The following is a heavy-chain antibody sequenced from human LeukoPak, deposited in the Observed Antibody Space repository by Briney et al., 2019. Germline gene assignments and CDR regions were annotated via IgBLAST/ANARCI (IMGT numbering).Heavy chain of an antibody. Sequence: GGSLRLSCAASGFTFSDYYMSWIRQAPGKGLEWVSYISSSGSTIYYADSVKGRFTISRDNAKNSLYLQMNSLRAEDTAVYYCASVKTYYYDSSGYLDYWGQGTLVTVSS. CDR3: ASVKTYYYDSSGYLDY. CDR2: ISSSGSTI. V-gene: IGHV3-11*04. D-gene: IGHD3-22*01. J-gene: IGHJ4*02. CDR1: GFTFSDYY.